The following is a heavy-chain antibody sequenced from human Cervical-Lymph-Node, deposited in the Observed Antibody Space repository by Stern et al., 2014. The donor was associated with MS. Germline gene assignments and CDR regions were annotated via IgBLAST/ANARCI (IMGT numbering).Heavy chain of an antibody. CDR2: ISAYNGNT. D-gene: IGHD3-3*01. CDR1: GYTFTNYG. CDR3: ARDRRFLEWLSXAIDL. V-gene: IGHV1-18*04. J-gene: IGHJ2*01. Sequence: VKLVQSGAEVKKPGASVKVSCKASGYTFTNYGISWVRQAPGQGLEWMGWISAYNGNTKYAQKFQGRVTMTTDTTTTTAYMELRSLRSDDTAVYYCARDRRFLEWLSXAIDLWGRGTLVTVSS.